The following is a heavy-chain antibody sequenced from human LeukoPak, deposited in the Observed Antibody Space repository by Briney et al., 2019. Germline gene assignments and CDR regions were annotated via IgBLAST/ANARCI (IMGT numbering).Heavy chain of an antibody. V-gene: IGHV1-2*06. CDR3: ARGGPMLDAFDI. J-gene: IGHJ3*02. Sequence: ASVKVSCKASGYTFTGYYMHWVRQAPGQGLEWMGRINPNSGGTNYAQKFQGRVTMTRDTSISTAYMELSRLRSEDTAVYYCARGGPMLDAFDIWGQGTMVTVSS. CDR1: GYTFTGYY. CDR2: INPNSGGT. D-gene: IGHD3-10*02.